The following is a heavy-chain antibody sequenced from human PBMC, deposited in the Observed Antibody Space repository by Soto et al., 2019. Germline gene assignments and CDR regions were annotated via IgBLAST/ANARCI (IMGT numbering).Heavy chain of an antibody. V-gene: IGHV3-66*01. D-gene: IGHD6-19*01. CDR2: IYSGGST. CDR3: ASPHWGYSSGWYRSSAFDI. CDR1: GFTVSSNY. Sequence: GGSLRLSCAASGFTVSSNYMSWVRQAPGKGLEWVSVIYSGGSTYYADSVKGRFTISRDNSKNTLYLQMNSLRAEDTAVYYCASPHWGYSSGWYRSSAFDIWGQGTMVTVSS. J-gene: IGHJ3*02.